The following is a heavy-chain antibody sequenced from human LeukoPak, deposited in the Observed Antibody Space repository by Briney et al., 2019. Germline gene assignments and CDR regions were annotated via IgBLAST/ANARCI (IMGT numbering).Heavy chain of an antibody. CDR1: GYSISSGYY. D-gene: IGHD3-22*01. J-gene: IGHJ5*02. V-gene: IGHV4-38-2*02. Sequence: SETLSLTCTVSGYSISSGYYWGWIRQPPGKGLEWIGSIYHSGSTYYNPSLKSRVTISVDTSKNQFSLKLSSVTAADTAVYYCARHASTLGHSYYYDSSGYYNWFDPWGQGTLVTVSS. CDR2: IYHSGST. CDR3: ARHASTLGHSYYYDSSGYYNWFDP.